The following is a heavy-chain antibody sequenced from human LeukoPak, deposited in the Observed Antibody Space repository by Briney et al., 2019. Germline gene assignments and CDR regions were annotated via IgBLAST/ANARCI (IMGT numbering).Heavy chain of an antibody. Sequence: ASVKVSCKASGYTFTRHGVSWVRQAPGHGLEWMGWISAYNGDTKYAQNFQGRVTITTDTSTTTAYMELRSLRSDDTAVYSCARDPSNTSGNFPYFDYWGQGTLVTVSS. J-gene: IGHJ4*02. CDR2: ISAYNGDT. D-gene: IGHD3-22*01. V-gene: IGHV1-18*01. CDR1: GYTFTRHG. CDR3: ARDPSNTSGNFPYFDY.